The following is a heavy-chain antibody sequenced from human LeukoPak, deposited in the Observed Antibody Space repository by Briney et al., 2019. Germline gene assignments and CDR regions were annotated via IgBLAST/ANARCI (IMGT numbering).Heavy chain of an antibody. J-gene: IGHJ4*02. Sequence: SETLSLTCTVSGGSISSYYWSWIRQPPGKGLEWIAYIYYSGSTNYNPSLKSRVTISVDTSKNQFSLKLSSVTAADTAVYYCARSGYSLEFDYWGQGTLVTVSS. D-gene: IGHD5-18*01. CDR1: GGSISSYY. CDR2: IYYSGST. CDR3: ARSGYSLEFDY. V-gene: IGHV4-59*01.